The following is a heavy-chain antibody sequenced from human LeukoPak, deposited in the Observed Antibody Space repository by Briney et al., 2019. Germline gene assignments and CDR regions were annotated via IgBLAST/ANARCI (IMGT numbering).Heavy chain of an antibody. CDR3: AKVPVLWFGELFTRYYYMDV. CDR2: ISGSSSTI. CDR1: GFTFSSYS. D-gene: IGHD3-10*01. V-gene: IGHV3-48*01. Sequence: GGSLRLSCAASGFTFSSYSMDWVRQAPGKGLEWVSYISGSSSTIYYADSVKGRFTISRDNSKNTLYLQMNSLRAEDTAVYYCAKVPVLWFGELFTRYYYMDVWGKGTTVTVSS. J-gene: IGHJ6*03.